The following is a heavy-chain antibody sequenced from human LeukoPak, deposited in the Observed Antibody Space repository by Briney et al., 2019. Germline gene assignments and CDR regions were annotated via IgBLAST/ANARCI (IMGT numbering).Heavy chain of an antibody. CDR3: ERVWGRYCSGGSCYSVDYGMDV. Sequence: SETLSLTCTVSGGSISSYYWNWIRQPPGKGLEWIGYIYYSGSTSYKPSLKSRVTLSVDTSKNQFSMMLSSVTAADTAVYYCERVWGRYCSGGSCYSVDYGMDVWGQGTTVTVSS. V-gene: IGHV4-59*01. CDR2: IYYSGST. D-gene: IGHD2-15*01. CDR1: GGSISSYY. J-gene: IGHJ6*02.